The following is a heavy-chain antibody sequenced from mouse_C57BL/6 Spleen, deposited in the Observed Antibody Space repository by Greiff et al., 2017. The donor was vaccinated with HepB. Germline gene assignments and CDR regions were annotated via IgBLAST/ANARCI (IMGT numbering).Heavy chain of an antibody. D-gene: IGHD1-1*01. J-gene: IGHJ2*01. Sequence: VQLQQSGAELVRPGSSVKLSCKASGYTFTSYWMDWVKQRPGQGLEWIGNIYPSDSETHYNQKFKDKATLTVDKSSSTAYMQLSSLTSEDSAVYYCARSGGFHYGSSYDYWGQGTTLTVSS. CDR1: GYTFTSYW. V-gene: IGHV1-61*01. CDR3: ARSGGFHYGSSYDY. CDR2: IYPSDSET.